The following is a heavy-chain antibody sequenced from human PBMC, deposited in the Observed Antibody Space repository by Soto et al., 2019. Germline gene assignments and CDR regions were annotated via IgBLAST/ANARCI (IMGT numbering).Heavy chain of an antibody. CDR2: INPSGGST. V-gene: IGHV1-46*03. D-gene: IGHD2-15*01. Sequence: ASVKVSCKASGYTFTSYYMHWVRQAPGQGLEWMGIINPSGGSTSYAQKFQGRVTMTRDTSTSTVYMELSSLRSEDTAVYYCARSLYCSGGSCYGYYYYGMDVWGQGTTVTVSS. CDR3: ARSLYCSGGSCYGYYYYGMDV. J-gene: IGHJ6*02. CDR1: GYTFTSYY.